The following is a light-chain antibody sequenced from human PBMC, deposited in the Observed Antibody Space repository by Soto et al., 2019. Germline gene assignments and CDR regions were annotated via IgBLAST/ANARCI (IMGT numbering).Light chain of an antibody. Sequence: ENVLTQFPVTLSLSPGERATLSCRASQNAHTSLAWYRQKPGQAPRLLIYDAFKRAAGIPARFSGSGSGTDFTLTISSPEPEDSGTYYCQDRSNWPLFTFGGGTKVDIK. CDR3: QDRSNWPLFT. CDR2: DAF. CDR1: QNAHTS. J-gene: IGKJ4*01. V-gene: IGKV3-11*01.